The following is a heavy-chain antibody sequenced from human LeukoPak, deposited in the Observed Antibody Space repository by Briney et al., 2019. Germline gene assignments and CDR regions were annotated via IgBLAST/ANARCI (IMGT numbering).Heavy chain of an antibody. J-gene: IGHJ4*02. V-gene: IGHV3-72*01. CDR1: GFTFSDHY. Sequence: PGGSLRLSCAASGFTFSDHYMDWVRQAPGKGLEWVARTRNRASSYTTSYAASVTGRFTISRDDSKNSLYLQMNSLKTEDTAVYYCVRDSGTYQLDYWGQGTLVTVSS. D-gene: IGHD1-26*01. CDR3: VRDSGTYQLDY. CDR2: TRNRASSYTT.